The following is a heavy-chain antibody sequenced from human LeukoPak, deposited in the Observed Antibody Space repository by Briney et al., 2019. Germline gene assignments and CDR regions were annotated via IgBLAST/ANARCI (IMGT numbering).Heavy chain of an antibody. Sequence: GASVKVSCKVSGYTLTELSMHWVRQAPGKGLEWMGGFDPEDGETIYAQKFQGRVTMTEDTSTGTAYMELSSLRSEDTAVYYCATDRISWLLPTAEPSPFDIWGQGTMVTVSS. J-gene: IGHJ3*02. CDR1: GYTLTELS. V-gene: IGHV1-24*01. D-gene: IGHD3-22*01. CDR2: FDPEDGET. CDR3: ATDRISWLLPTAEPSPFDI.